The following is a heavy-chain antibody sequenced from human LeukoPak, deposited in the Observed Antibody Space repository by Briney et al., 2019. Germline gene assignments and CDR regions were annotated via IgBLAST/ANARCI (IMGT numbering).Heavy chain of an antibody. V-gene: IGHV4-4*07. CDR2: IYSSGST. Sequence: SETLSLTCTVSGGSISSYYWSWIRQPAGKGLEWIGRIYSSGSTNYNPSFQSRVTMSLDTSKSPFSLKLSSVTAADTAVYYCARVAVTGYNWVDPWGQGTLVTVSS. CDR1: GGSISSYY. CDR3: ARVAVTGYNWVDP. D-gene: IGHD2-21*02. J-gene: IGHJ5*02.